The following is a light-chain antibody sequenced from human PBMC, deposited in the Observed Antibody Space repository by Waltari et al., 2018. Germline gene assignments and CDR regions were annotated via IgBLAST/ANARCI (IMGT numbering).Light chain of an antibody. V-gene: IGLV2-8*01. CDR2: ERS. CDR3: SSYAGSNNYVA. J-gene: IGLJ2*01. Sequence: QSALTQPPSASGSPGQSVTIPCTGTSSYVGGYDYVSWYQQHPGKAPKLMIYERSKRPPGVPDRFSGSKSGNTASLTVSGLQGEDEADYYCSSYAGSNNYVAFGGGTKLTVL. CDR1: SSYVGGYDY.